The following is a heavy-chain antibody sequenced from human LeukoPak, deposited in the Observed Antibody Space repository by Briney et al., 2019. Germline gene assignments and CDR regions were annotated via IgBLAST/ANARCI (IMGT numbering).Heavy chain of an antibody. CDR3: ARAYDILTGYYYSRSPSFDY. D-gene: IGHD3-9*01. CDR2: IYYSGST. V-gene: IGHV4-39*07. J-gene: IGHJ4*02. CDR1: GGSIRSSSYY. Sequence: PSETLSLTCTVSGGSIRSSSYYWGWIRQPPGKGLEWIGSIYYSGSTYYNPSLKSRVTISVDTSKNQFSLKLSSVTAADTAVYYCARAYDILTGYYYSRSPSFDYWGQGTLVTVSS.